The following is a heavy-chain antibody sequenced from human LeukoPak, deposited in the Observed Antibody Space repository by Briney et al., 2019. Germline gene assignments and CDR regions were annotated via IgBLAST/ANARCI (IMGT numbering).Heavy chain of an antibody. Sequence: SETLSLTCAVYGGSFSGYYWNWIRQPPGKGLEWIGEINHSGSTNYNPSLKSRLNISADTSKNQFSLKLSSVTAADTAIYYCARAVLAFGGVIDYWGQGTLVTVSS. CDR1: GGSFSGYY. J-gene: IGHJ4*02. V-gene: IGHV4-34*09. CDR2: INHSGST. CDR3: ARAVLAFGGVIDY. D-gene: IGHD3-16*01.